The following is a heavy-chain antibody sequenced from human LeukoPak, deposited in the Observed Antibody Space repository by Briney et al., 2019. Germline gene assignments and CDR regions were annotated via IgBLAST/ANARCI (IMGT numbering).Heavy chain of an antibody. CDR1: AFTFSSYA. CDR3: ARDGSITMVRGVISLYYYYMDV. V-gene: IGHV3-23*01. J-gene: IGHJ6*03. CDR2: ISTSDGTT. Sequence: GGSLRLSCAASAFTFSSYAMSWVRQAPGKGLEWVSSISTSDGTTYYADSVKGRFTISRDNSKNTLYLQMNSLRAEDTAVYYCARDGSITMVRGVISLYYYYMDVWGKGTTVTVSS. D-gene: IGHD3-10*01.